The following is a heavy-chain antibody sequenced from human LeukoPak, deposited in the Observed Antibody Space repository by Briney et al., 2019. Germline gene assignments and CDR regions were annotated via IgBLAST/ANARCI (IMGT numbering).Heavy chain of an antibody. CDR1: EFIVSGYY. D-gene: IGHD6-19*01. J-gene: IGHJ4*02. Sequence: GGSLRLSCAASEFIVSGYYMSWVRQVPGKGLEWVSILSIDGSTQYIGSVKGRFSISSDNSKNTLYLQMNSLRVDGTAMYYCARHGIEVSGKYYFDLWGQGTLVTVSS. CDR3: ARHGIEVSGKYYFDL. CDR2: LSIDGST. V-gene: IGHV3-53*01.